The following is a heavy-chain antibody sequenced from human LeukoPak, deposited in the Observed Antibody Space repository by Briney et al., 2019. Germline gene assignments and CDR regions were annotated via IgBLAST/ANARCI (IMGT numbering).Heavy chain of an antibody. CDR1: GFTFSDYY. Sequence: GGSLRLSCAASGFTFSDYYMSWIRQAPGKGLEWVAVISYDGRNTYYADSVKGRFTISRDNSKTTVYLQMNSLRAEDTAVYYCARGDSYTSSWHDYWGQGTLVIVSS. J-gene: IGHJ4*02. D-gene: IGHD6-13*01. V-gene: IGHV3-30*03. CDR3: ARGDSYTSSWHDY. CDR2: ISYDGRNT.